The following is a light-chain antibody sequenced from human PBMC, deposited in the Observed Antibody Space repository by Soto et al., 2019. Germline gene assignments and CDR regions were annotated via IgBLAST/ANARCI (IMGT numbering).Light chain of an antibody. CDR1: QSLLHKNGYNY. Sequence: DIVMTQSPLSLSVTPGEPASISCRSSQSLLHKNGYNYLQSYLQKPGQSPQLLIHLGSHRASGVPDRFSGSGSGTDFTLKISRVEAEDVGVYYCMQALQTPPTFGQGTKLEIK. V-gene: IGKV2-28*01. CDR3: MQALQTPPT. J-gene: IGKJ2*01. CDR2: LGS.